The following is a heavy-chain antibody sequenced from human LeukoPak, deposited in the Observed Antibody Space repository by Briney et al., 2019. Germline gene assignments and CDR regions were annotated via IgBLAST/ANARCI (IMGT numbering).Heavy chain of an antibody. CDR1: GGSISSGGYS. Sequence: PSETLSLTCAVSGGSISSGGYSWSWIRQPPGKGLEWIGYIYHSGSTYYNPSLKSRVTISVDRSKNQFSLKLSSVTAADTAVYYCARGANYYGSGRYYSTAFDIWGQGTMVTVSS. CDR3: ARGANYYGSGRYYSTAFDI. D-gene: IGHD3-10*01. V-gene: IGHV4-30-2*01. J-gene: IGHJ3*02. CDR2: IYHSGST.